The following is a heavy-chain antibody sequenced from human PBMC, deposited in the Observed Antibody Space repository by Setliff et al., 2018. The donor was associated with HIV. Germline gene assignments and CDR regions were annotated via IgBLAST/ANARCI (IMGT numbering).Heavy chain of an antibody. D-gene: IGHD5-12*01. CDR1: GYIFTGYW. J-gene: IGHJ4*02. CDR2: VHPVDSDV. V-gene: IGHV5-51*01. Sequence: GESLKISCKGSGYIFTGYWVGWVRQMAGKGLEWMGMVHPVDSDVRYSPSFEGQVTISADKSISTAYLQWSSLKASDTAMYYCARTEMATQRSRAAIDYWGQGTLVTVSS. CDR3: ARTEMATQRSRAAIDY.